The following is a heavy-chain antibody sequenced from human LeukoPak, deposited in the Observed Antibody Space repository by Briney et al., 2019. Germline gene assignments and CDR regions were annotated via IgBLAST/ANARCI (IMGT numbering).Heavy chain of an antibody. CDR2: ITGRSDKT. D-gene: IGHD6-19*01. Sequence: GGSLRLSCAASGFNFNKYDMTWARQAPGKGLEWVSTITGRSDKTYYTDAVKGRFVTSRDNSKDTLYLQMNSLRAEDTALYYCAKGGWLDDLGQGALVTVSS. J-gene: IGHJ4*02. CDR3: AKGGWLDD. V-gene: IGHV3-23*01. CDR1: GFNFNKYD.